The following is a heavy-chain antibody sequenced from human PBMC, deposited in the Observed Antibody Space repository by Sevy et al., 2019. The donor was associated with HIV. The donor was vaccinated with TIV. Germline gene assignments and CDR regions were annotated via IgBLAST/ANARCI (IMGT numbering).Heavy chain of an antibody. V-gene: IGHV3-21*01. Sequence: GGSLRLSCAASGFTFSSYSMNWVRQAPGKGLEWVSSISSSSSYIYYADSVKGRFTISRDNAKNSLYLQINSLRAEDTAGYYCARNSITIFGVVITSEDYYYYYYGMDVWGQGTTVTVSS. CDR2: ISSSSSYI. CDR1: GFTFSSYS. CDR3: ARNSITIFGVVITSEDYYYYYYGMDV. D-gene: IGHD3-3*01. J-gene: IGHJ6*02.